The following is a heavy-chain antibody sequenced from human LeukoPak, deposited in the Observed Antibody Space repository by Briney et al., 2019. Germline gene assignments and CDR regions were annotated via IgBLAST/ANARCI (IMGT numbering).Heavy chain of an antibody. CDR2: TSYRSKWYN. D-gene: IGHD1-1*01. CDR3: ARWQHDTAFFDY. CDR1: GDSVSSNSAA. J-gene: IGHJ4*02. Sequence: SQTLSLTCAISGDSVSSNSAAWNWIRQSPSRGLEWLRRTSYRSKWYNNYAVSVKSRMTINPDTSKNQFSLQLKSVTPEDTAVYYCARWQHDTAFFDYWGQGTLVTVSS. V-gene: IGHV6-1*01.